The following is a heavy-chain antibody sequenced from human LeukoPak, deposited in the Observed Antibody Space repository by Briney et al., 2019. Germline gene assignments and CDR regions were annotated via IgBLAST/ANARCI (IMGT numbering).Heavy chain of an antibody. V-gene: IGHV3-48*04. CDR3: ARGHYGSGNYYNLDY. CDR2: ISSSGITF. D-gene: IGHD3-10*01. CDR1: GFTFSSYS. J-gene: IGHJ4*02. Sequence: PGGSLRLSCAASGFTFSSYSMNWVRQAPGKGLEWVSCISSSGITFYYADSVKGQFTISRDNAKNSLYLQMNSLRGEDTAVYYCARGHYGSGNYYNLDYWGQGTLVTVSS.